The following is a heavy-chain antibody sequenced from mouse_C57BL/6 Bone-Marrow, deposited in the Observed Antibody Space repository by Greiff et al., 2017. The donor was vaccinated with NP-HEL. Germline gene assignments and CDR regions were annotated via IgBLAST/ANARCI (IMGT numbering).Heavy chain of an antibody. D-gene: IGHD1-1*01. J-gene: IGHJ2*01. CDR3: TTRPYDFDY. Sequence: VQLQQSGAELVRPGASVKLSCTASGFNIKDDYMHWVKQRPEQGPEWIGWIDPENGDTEYASKFQGKATITADTSSNTAYLQLSSLTSEDTAVYYCTTRPYDFDYWGQGTTLTVSS. CDR2: IDPENGDT. CDR1: GFNIKDDY. V-gene: IGHV14-4*01.